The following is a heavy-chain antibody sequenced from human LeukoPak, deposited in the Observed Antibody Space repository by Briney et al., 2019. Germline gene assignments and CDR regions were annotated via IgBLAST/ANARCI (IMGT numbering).Heavy chain of an antibody. D-gene: IGHD3-10*01. Sequence: ASVKVSCKASGYTFTSYGFSWVRQAPGQGLEWMGWISVYTGNTNYAQKFQDRVTLTTDTSTSTAYMELRSLRSDDTAVYYCARDNVLLWFGGRGDAFDIWGQGTMVTVSS. V-gene: IGHV1-18*01. CDR1: GYTFTSYG. CDR3: ARDNVLLWFGGRGDAFDI. CDR2: ISVYTGNT. J-gene: IGHJ3*02.